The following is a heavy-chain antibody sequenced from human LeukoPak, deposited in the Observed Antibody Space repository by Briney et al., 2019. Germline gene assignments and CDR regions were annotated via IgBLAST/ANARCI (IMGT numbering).Heavy chain of an antibody. CDR2: INHSGYT. J-gene: IGHJ4*02. CDR1: GVSFDDYS. CDR3: TRMTTGHDY. Sequence: PSETLSLTCAVSGVSFDDYSWAWVRQTPGKGLEWIGEINHSGYTNDSPSLKSRVTLSIDTSRKQFSLNLRSVTVADAGTYYCTRMTTGHDYWGQGTLVTVSS. D-gene: IGHD4-11*01. V-gene: IGHV4-34*01.